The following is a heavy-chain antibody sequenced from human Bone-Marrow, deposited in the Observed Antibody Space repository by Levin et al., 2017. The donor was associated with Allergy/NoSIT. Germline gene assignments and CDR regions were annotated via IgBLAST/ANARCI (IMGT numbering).Heavy chain of an antibody. D-gene: IGHD4-17*01. CDR1: GFTFSSYC. V-gene: IGHV3-74*01. Sequence: GGSLRLSCAASGFTFSSYCMHWVRLGPGRGLVWVSRGNSDGSITSYADSVKGRFTISRDNAKNTLYLQMNSLRADDTAVYYCARSFKPRTPTDGLVVWGRGTTVTVS. CDR2: GNSDGSIT. CDR3: ARSFKPRTPTDGLVV. J-gene: IGHJ6*02.